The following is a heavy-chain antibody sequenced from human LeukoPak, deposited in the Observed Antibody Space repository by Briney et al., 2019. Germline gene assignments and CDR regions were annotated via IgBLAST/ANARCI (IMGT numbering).Heavy chain of an antibody. D-gene: IGHD1-26*01. Sequence: SETLSLTCAVYGGSFSSYYWSWIRQPPGKGLEWIGEINHSGSTNYNPSLKSRVTISVDTSKNQFSLKLSSVTAADTAVYYCAAGGQGAYFDYWGQGTLVTVSS. J-gene: IGHJ4*02. V-gene: IGHV4-34*01. CDR2: INHSGST. CDR3: AAGGQGAYFDY. CDR1: GGSFSSYY.